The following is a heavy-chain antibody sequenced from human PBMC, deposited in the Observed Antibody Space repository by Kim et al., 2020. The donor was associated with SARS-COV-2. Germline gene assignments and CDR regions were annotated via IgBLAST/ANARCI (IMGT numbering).Heavy chain of an antibody. CDR2: VYYIGTT. Sequence: SETLSLTCTVSGASISSSSYFWDWIRQSPGKGLEWIGSVYYIGTTYHNPSLESRITISVDTSKNEFSLKLRSVTVADTAVYYCARRFSSWSFDSWGQGTLVTVSS. J-gene: IGHJ4*02. CDR1: GASISSSSYF. CDR3: ARRFSSWSFDS. D-gene: IGHD6-13*01. V-gene: IGHV4-39*01.